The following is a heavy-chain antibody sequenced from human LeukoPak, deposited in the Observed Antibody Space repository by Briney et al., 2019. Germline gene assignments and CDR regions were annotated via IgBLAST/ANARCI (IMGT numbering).Heavy chain of an antibody. V-gene: IGHV1-18*01. CDR3: ARGSKFYFYDSAAFDI. CDR1: GYTFTSYG. CDR2: VSAYNGDT. D-gene: IGHD3-22*01. J-gene: IGHJ3*02. Sequence: ASVKVSCKASGYTFTSYGISWVRQARGQGLEWMGWVSAYNGDTNYAQNVQGRVTMTTDASTTTAYMELRSLTSDDTAVYYCARGSKFYFYDSAAFDIWGQGTMGTVSS.